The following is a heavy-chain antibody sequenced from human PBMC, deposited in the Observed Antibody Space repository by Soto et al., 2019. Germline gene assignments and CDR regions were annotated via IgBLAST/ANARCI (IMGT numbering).Heavy chain of an antibody. D-gene: IGHD4-17*01. CDR2: ISGSGGST. J-gene: IGHJ6*02. Sequence: GGSLRLSCAASGFTFSSYAMSWVRQAPGKGLEWVSAISGSGGSTYYADSVKGRFTISRDNSKNTLYLQMNSLRAEDTAVYYCAKILSTVTTYYYGMDVWGQGTTVTVSS. CDR3: AKILSTVTTYYYGMDV. V-gene: IGHV3-23*01. CDR1: GFTFSSYA.